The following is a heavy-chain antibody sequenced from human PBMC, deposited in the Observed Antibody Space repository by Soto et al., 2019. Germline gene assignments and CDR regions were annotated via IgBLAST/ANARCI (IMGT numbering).Heavy chain of an antibody. Sequence: SETLSLTCVVSSYSISSGFFWAWIRQPPGKGLEWVGSIYHTGDTHYNPSLRSQVSMSVDTSKNHFSLRLTYLTAADTAVYFCARDTNSLDIWCQGILVTAS. V-gene: IGHV4-38-2*02. D-gene: IGHD1-1*01. CDR2: IYHTGDT. CDR1: SYSISSGFF. J-gene: IGHJ4*02. CDR3: ARDTNSLDI.